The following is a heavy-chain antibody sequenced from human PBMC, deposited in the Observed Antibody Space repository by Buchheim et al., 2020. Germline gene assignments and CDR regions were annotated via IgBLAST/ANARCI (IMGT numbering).Heavy chain of an antibody. V-gene: IGHV1-24*01. D-gene: IGHD4/OR15-4a*01. CDR3: ASSLIDSDDYNYHSVDV. CDR1: GYTLSDLS. Sequence: QVQLVQSGTEVKKPGASVKVSCKVSGYTLSDLSIHWVRQAPGKGLEWMGGLDREDGETVYPRKFQGRITMTEDTSADPAFLELTSLTSEDTAIYYCASSLIDSDDYNYHSVDVWGPGT. CDR2: LDREDGET. J-gene: IGHJ6*02.